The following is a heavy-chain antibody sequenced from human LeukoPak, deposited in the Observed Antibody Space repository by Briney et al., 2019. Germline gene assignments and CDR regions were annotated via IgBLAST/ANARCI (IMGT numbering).Heavy chain of an antibody. CDR1: GFTFSSYS. CDR2: ISSSSSTI. CDR3: ARDASGSVVVTASWFDP. V-gene: IGHV3-48*02. D-gene: IGHD2-21*02. Sequence: PGGSLRLSCAASGFTFSSYSMNWVRQAPGKGLEWVSYISSSSSTIYHADSVKGRFTISRDNAKNSLYLQMNSLRDEDTAVYYCARDASGSVVVTASWFDPWGQGTLVTVSS. J-gene: IGHJ5*02.